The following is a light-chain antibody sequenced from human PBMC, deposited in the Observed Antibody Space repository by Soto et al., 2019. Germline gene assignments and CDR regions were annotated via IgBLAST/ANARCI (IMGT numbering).Light chain of an antibody. J-gene: IGKJ1*01. CDR2: GVS. V-gene: IGKV3-20*01. CDR1: QSINHKY. Sequence: EIVLTQSPGTLSLSPGERATLSCRASQSINHKYLAWFQQEPGQTPRLLIHGVSIRATGIPDRFSASGSGTDFSLTISRLEPEDFAVYHCHLYSGSPWTFGQGTKVEIK. CDR3: HLYSGSPWT.